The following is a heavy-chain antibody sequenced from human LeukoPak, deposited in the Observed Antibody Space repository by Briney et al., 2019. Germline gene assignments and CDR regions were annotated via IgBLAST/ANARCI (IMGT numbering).Heavy chain of an antibody. CDR1: GGSISSYY. V-gene: IGHV4-59*01. CDR3: ARGKAARRYNWFDP. CDR2: IYYSGST. D-gene: IGHD6-6*01. Sequence: SETLPLTCTVSGGSISSYYWSWIRQPPGKGLEWIGYIYYSGSTNYNPSLKSRVTISVDTSKNQFSLKLSSVTAADTAVYYCARGKAARRYNWFDPWGQGTLVTVSS. J-gene: IGHJ5*02.